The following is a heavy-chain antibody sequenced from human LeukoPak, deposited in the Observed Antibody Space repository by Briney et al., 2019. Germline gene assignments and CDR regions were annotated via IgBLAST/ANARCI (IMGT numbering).Heavy chain of an antibody. J-gene: IGHJ4*02. V-gene: IGHV3-21*01. CDR3: ATKKTAAFDY. CDR1: GFTFSSYE. D-gene: IGHD6-13*01. CDR2: ISSSSSYI. Sequence: PGGSLRLSCAASGFTFSSYEMNWVRQAPGKGLEWVSSISSSSSYIYYADSVKGRFTISRDNAKNSLYLQMNSLRAEDTAVYYCATKKTAAFDYWGQGTLVTVSS.